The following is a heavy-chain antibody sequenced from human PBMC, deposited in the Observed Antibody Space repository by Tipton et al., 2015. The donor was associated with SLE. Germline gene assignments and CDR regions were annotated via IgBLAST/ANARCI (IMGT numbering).Heavy chain of an antibody. CDR3: ARRRAAVPFDY. D-gene: IGHD6-13*01. CDR2: INHSGST. CDR1: GGSFSGYY. V-gene: IGHV4-34*01. Sequence: LRLSCAVYGGSFSGYYWSWIRQPPGKGLEWIGEINHSGSTNYNPSLKSRVTISVDTSKNRFSLKLSSVTAADTAVYYCARRRAAVPFDYWGQGTLVTVS. J-gene: IGHJ4*02.